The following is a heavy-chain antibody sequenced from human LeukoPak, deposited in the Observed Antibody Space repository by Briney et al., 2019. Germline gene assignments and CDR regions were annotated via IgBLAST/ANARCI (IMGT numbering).Heavy chain of an antibody. Sequence: PGGSLRLSCAASGFTFSSYAMSWVRQAPGKELEWVAGISDSGGRTNYADSVKGRFTISRDNPKNTLYLQMNSLRAEDTAVYFCAKRGVVIRVILVGFHKEAYYFDSWGQGALVTVSS. CDR1: GFTFSSYA. V-gene: IGHV3-23*01. D-gene: IGHD3-22*01. J-gene: IGHJ4*02. CDR3: AKRGVVIRVILVGFHKEAYYFDS. CDR2: ISDSGGRT.